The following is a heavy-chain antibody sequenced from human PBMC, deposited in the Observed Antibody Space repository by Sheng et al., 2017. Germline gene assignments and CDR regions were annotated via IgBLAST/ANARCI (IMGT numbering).Heavy chain of an antibody. CDR1: GGTFSSYA. CDR3: ARRRYSSGWYSDWYFDL. J-gene: IGHJ2*01. CDR2: IIPIFGTA. V-gene: IGHV1-69*01. Sequence: QVQLVQSGAEVKKPGSSVKVSCKASGGTFSSYAISWVRQAPGQGLEWMGWIIPIFGTANYAQKFQGRVTITADESTSTAYMELSSLRSEDTAVYYCARRRYSSGWYSDWYFDLWGRGTLVTVSS. D-gene: IGHD6-19*01.